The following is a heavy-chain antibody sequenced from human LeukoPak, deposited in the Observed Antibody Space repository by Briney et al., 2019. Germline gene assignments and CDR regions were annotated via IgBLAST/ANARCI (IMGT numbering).Heavy chain of an antibody. CDR1: GFTFSSYG. D-gene: IGHD2-2*01. V-gene: IGHV3-30*02. J-gene: IGHJ4*02. Sequence: PGGSLRLSYAASGFTFSSYGMHWVRQAPGKGLEWVAFIRYDGSNKYYADSVKGRFTISRDNSKNTLYLQMNSLRAEDTAVYYCAKTAGAVCSSTSCYPDDYWGQGTLVTVSS. CDR2: IRYDGSNK. CDR3: AKTAGAVCSSTSCYPDDY.